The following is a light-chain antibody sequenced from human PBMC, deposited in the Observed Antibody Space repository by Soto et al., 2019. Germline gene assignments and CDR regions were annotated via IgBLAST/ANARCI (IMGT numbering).Light chain of an antibody. CDR2: EDN. J-gene: IGLJ1*01. V-gene: IGLV6-57*03. Sequence: NFMLTQPHSVSESPGKTVTISCTRSSGSIDSGYVQWYQQRPGSAPTTVIYEDNQRPSGVPDRFSGSIDRSSNSASLTISWLMTEDEADYYCQSYHSSSPYVFGTGTKVTVL. CDR1: SGSIDSGY. CDR3: QSYHSSSPYV.